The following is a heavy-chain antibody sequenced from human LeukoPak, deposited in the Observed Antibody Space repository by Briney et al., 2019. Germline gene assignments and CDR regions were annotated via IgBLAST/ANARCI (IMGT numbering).Heavy chain of an antibody. V-gene: IGHV4-34*01. CDR2: VTHRGST. Sequence: SETLSLTCAVDGGSITGYYWSWIRQPPGQGLEWIGEVTHRGSTSYNPSLESRVTISIDTSKTEFSLKLSSVTAADTAVYYCARSSESYDSSGYYSYYFDYWGQGTLVTVSS. CDR1: GGSITGYY. D-gene: IGHD3-22*01. J-gene: IGHJ4*02. CDR3: ARSSESYDSSGYYSYYFDY.